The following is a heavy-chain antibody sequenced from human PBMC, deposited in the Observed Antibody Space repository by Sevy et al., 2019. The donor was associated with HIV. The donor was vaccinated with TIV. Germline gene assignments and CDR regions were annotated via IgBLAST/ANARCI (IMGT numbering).Heavy chain of an antibody. CDR2: IKQDESQK. V-gene: IGHV3-7*01. CDR1: GFTFSRYW. Sequence: GGSLRLSCVASGFTFSRYWMTWVRQAPGKGLEWVANIKQDESQKYYVHSVKGRFTISRDNAKNSLYLQMSSLRAEDTAVYYCARERGISFIVGATTGAFDIWGQGTMVTVSS. CDR3: ARERGISFIVGATTGAFDI. J-gene: IGHJ3*02. D-gene: IGHD1-26*01.